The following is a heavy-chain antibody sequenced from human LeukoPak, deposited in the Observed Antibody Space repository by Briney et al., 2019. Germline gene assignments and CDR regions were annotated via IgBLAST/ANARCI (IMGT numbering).Heavy chain of an antibody. D-gene: IGHD3-10*02. J-gene: IGHJ6*04. CDR1: GFTFSSYE. V-gene: IGHV3-48*03. Sequence: GGSLRLSCAASGFTFSSYEMNWVRQAPGKGLEWVSYISSSGSTKYYSDSVKGRFTMSRDNAKNSPYLQMNSLRAEDTAVYYCAELGITMIGGVWGKGTTVTISS. CDR3: AELGITMIGGV. CDR2: ISSSGSTK.